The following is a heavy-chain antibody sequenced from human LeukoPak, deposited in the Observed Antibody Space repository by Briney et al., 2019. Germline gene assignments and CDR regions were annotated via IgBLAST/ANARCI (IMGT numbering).Heavy chain of an antibody. Sequence: GESLKISCEGSGYTFTSYRIGWVRQVPGKGPEWMGVIFPGGSESRYSPSFQGQVTFSADKSIGTAYLQWNSLEASDTAIYYCARFSVQNYGVGPDYWGQGTQVTVSS. J-gene: IGHJ4*02. CDR2: IFPGGSES. V-gene: IGHV5-51*01. CDR3: ARFSVQNYGVGPDY. D-gene: IGHD4-17*01. CDR1: GYTFTSYR.